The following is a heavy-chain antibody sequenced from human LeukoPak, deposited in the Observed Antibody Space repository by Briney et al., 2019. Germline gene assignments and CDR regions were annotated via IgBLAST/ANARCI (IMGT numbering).Heavy chain of an antibody. D-gene: IGHD3-10*01. CDR1: GGSISSGDYY. CDR2: IYTSGST. J-gene: IGHJ4*02. CDR3: VGSGDAFDY. V-gene: IGHV4-61*02. Sequence: SQTLSLTCTVSGGSISSGDYYWSWIRQPAGKGLEWIGRIYTSGSTNYNPSLKSRVTMSVDTSKNQFSLKLSSVTAADTAVYYCVGSGDAFDYWGQGTLVTVSS.